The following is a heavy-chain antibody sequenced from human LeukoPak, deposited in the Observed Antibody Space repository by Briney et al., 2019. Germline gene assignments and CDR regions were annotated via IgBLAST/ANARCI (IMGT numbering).Heavy chain of an antibody. Sequence: ASVKVSCKASGYTFTSYGISWVRQAPGQGLEWMGWISAYNGNTNYAQKLQGRVTITRNTSISTAYMELSSLRSEDTAVYYCARYSYYYYMDVWGKGTTVTVSS. CDR1: GYTFTSYG. CDR3: ARYSYYYYMDV. J-gene: IGHJ6*03. CDR2: ISAYNGNT. V-gene: IGHV1-18*01.